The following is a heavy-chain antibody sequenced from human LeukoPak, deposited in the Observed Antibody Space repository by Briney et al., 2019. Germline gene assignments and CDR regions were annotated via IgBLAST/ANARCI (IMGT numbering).Heavy chain of an antibody. Sequence: GGSLRLSCAASRFTFTTYAFHWVRQAPGKGLEWVAVVSFDGSYKYYGDSVKGRFTISRDNSKNTLSLQMNSLRTEDTAVYYCAKDYGAYYYGLDLWGQGTTVTVSS. CDR3: AKDYGAYYYGLDL. CDR1: RFTFTTYA. J-gene: IGHJ6*02. V-gene: IGHV3-30*18. D-gene: IGHD3-10*01. CDR2: VSFDGSYK.